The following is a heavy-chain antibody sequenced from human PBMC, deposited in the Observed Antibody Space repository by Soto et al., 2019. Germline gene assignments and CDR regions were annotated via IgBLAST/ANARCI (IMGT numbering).Heavy chain of an antibody. CDR3: AREPNYFDY. CDR2: ISAYNGNT. V-gene: IGHV1-18*01. CDR1: GYTFTSYG. Sequence: ASVKVCCKASGYTFTSYGIRWVRQAHGQGLEWMGWISAYNGNTKYAQKLQGRVTMTTDTSTSTAYMELRSLGSDDTAVYYCAREPNYFDYWGQGTLVTVSS. J-gene: IGHJ4*02.